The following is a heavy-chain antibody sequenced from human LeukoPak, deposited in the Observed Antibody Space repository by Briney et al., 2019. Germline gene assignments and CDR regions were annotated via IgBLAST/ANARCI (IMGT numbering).Heavy chain of an antibody. CDR1: GFTFDDYG. V-gene: IGHV3-20*01. J-gene: IGHJ4*02. Sequence: PGGSLRLSCAAAGFTFDDYGMSWVRQTPGKGLEWVSGINWNGGSTAYADSVKGRFTTSRDNAKNSLYLQMNSLRAEDTALYHCARDFYVSTSGGFDYWGQGALVTVSS. CDR2: INWNGGST. CDR3: ARDFYVSTSGGFDY. D-gene: IGHD2-15*01.